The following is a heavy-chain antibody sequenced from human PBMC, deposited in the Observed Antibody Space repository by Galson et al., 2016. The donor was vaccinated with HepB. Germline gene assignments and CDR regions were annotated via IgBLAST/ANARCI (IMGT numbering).Heavy chain of an antibody. CDR1: GSRFTNNW. CDR3: ARLVSGSWAGVFAC. CDR2: VYPGSSET. J-gene: IGHJ3*01. Sequence: QSGAEVKKPGESLKISCEGFGSRFTNNWIGWMRQMPGKGLEWMGIVYPGSSETRYSLSSQGQVIISVDKSIATANLQWSSLSASDSAIYYCARLVSGSWAGVFACWGQGTVVSVSS. D-gene: IGHD1-26*01. V-gene: IGHV5-51*01.